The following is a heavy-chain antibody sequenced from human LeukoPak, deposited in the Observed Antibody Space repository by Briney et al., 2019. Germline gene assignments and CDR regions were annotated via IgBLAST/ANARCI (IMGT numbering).Heavy chain of an antibody. CDR3: SYDQFDY. D-gene: IGHD5-18*01. J-gene: IGHJ4*02. Sequence: ASVKVSCKASGYTFTAYYIHWVRQAPGQGLEWMGRINPNSGGTTYAQKFQGRVTMTRDTSINTAYMELSRLRSDDTAVYYCSYDQFDYWGQGTLVTVSS. V-gene: IGHV1-2*06. CDR1: GYTFTAYY. CDR2: INPNSGGT.